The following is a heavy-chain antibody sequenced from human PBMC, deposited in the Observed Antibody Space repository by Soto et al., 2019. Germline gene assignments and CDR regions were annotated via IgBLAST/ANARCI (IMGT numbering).Heavy chain of an antibody. CDR3: SGSTQWLVLGDNDY. D-gene: IGHD6-19*01. J-gene: IGHJ4*02. Sequence: QVQLVESGGGVVQPGRSLRLSCAASGFTFSSYGMHWVRQAPGKGLEWVAVISYDGSNKYYADSVKGRFTISRDNSKKTLYLQMNSLRAEDTAVYYCSGSTQWLVLGDNDYWGQGTLVTVSS. CDR2: ISYDGSNK. CDR1: GFTFSSYG. V-gene: IGHV3-30*03.